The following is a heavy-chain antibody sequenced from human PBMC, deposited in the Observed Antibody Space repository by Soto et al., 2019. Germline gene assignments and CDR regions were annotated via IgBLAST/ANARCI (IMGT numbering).Heavy chain of an antibody. CDR3: AKDTVAIRSFYFDS. D-gene: IGHD2-21*01. Sequence: SLRLSCEASGFTFGNYAMTWVRQAPGKGLEWVSTISGSGDRTYYADSVTGRFTISRDNSKNTLYLQMHSLGVEDTAVYFCAKDTVAIRSFYFDSGVQGSLVPVSS. CDR2: ISGSGDRT. V-gene: IGHV3-23*01. J-gene: IGHJ4*02. CDR1: GFTFGNYA.